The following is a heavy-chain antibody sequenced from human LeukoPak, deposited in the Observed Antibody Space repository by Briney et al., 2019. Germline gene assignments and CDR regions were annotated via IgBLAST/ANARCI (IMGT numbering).Heavy chain of an antibody. D-gene: IGHD3/OR15-3a*01. CDR2: ISGSGGST. V-gene: IGHV3-23*01. J-gene: IGHJ4*02. CDR1: GFTISSYA. Sequence: GGSLRLSCAASGFTISSYAMSWVRQAPGKGLEWVSAISGSGGSTYYADSVKGRFTISRDNSKNTLYLQMNSLRAEDTAVYYCAKDPSYDFWSGYDLYFDYWGQGTLVTVSS. CDR3: AKDPSYDFWSGYDLYFDY.